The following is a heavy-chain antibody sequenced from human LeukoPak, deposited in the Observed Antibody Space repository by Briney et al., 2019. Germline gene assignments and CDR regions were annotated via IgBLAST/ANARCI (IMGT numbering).Heavy chain of an antibody. J-gene: IGHJ4*02. CDR2: IYYSGST. CDR3: ARGGSLRYSYGQYYFDC. D-gene: IGHD5-18*01. CDR1: GCSISSSSYY. V-gene: IGHV4-39*07. Sequence: PSETLSLTCTVSGCSISSSSYYWGWHRQPPGKGLEWLGSIYYSGSTYYNPSLKSRVTISVDTSKNQFSLKLSSVTAADTAVYYCARGGSLRYSYGQYYFDCWGQGTLVTVSS.